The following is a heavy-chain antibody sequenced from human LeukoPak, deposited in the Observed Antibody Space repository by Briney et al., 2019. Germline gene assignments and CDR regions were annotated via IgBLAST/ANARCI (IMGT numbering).Heavy chain of an antibody. CDR1: GVSFSGYY. D-gene: IGHD5-24*01. CDR2: INHSGST. CDR3: GRMATIIHDY. Sequence: PSETLSLTCAVSGVSFSGYYWSWIRQPPGKGLEWIGEINHSGSTNYNPSLKSRVTISVKTSKNQFSLKLSSVTAADTAVYYFGRMATIIHDYWGEGTLVTVSS. V-gene: IGHV4-34*01. J-gene: IGHJ4*02.